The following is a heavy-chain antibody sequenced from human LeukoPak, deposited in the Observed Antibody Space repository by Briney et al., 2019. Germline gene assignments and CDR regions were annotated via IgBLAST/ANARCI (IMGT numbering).Heavy chain of an antibody. CDR2: IYYSGST. V-gene: IGHV4-39*07. J-gene: IGHJ4*02. CDR3: AREGRWGSYRYLY. CDR1: GGSISSSSYY. D-gene: IGHD3-16*02. Sequence: SETLSLTCTVSGGSISSSSYYWGWIRQPPGKGLEWIGSIYYSGSTYYNPSLKSRVTISVDTSKNQFSLKLSSVTAADTAVYYCAREGRWGSYRYLYWGQGTLVTVSS.